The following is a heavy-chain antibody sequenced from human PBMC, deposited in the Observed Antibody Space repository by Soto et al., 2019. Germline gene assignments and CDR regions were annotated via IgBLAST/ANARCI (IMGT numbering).Heavy chain of an antibody. CDR1: GFTFSSYA. CDR2: ISASGGST. D-gene: IGHD3-10*01. CDR3: AKGSSRWPNDLGHAFEF. Sequence: EVQLLESGGGLVQPGGSLRLSCAASGFTFSSYAMSWVRQVLGKGLEWVSAISASGGSTYYADPVKGRFPISRDNSKKRLYLQMNGLRAEDTAVYYCAKGSSRWPNDLGHAFEFWGQGTMVAVS. V-gene: IGHV3-23*01. J-gene: IGHJ3*01.